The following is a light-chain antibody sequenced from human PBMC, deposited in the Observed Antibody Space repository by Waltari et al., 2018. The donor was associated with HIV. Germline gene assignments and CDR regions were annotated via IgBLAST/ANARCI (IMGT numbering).Light chain of an antibody. CDR3: SSYTSSITVV. V-gene: IGLV2-14*01. J-gene: IGLJ2*01. CDR1: SSDIGIYNY. Sequence: QSALTPPASVSGSPGQSITISCTGTSSDIGIYNYVSWYQQHPGKAPKLMIDEVSNRPSGVSNRFSGSKSGNTASLTISGLQAEDEADYYCSSYTSSITVVFGGGTKLTVL. CDR2: EVS.